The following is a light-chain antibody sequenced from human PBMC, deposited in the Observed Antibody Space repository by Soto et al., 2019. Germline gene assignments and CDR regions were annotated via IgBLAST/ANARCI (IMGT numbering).Light chain of an antibody. CDR1: QSVSSSY. CDR3: QQYDRSATWT. J-gene: IGKJ1*01. CDR2: GAS. V-gene: IGKV3-20*01. Sequence: EIVLTQSPGTLSLSPGERATLSCRASQSVSSSYLAWYQQKPGQAPRLLIYGASSRATGTPDRFSGSGSGTDFTLTISRLEAEDFAVYYSQQYDRSATWTFGQGTKVDIK.